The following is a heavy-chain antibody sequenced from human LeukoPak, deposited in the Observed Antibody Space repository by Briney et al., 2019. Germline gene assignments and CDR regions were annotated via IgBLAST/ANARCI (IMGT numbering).Heavy chain of an antibody. Sequence: SETLSLTCTVSGGSVSSSSYYWAWIRQPPGMGLEWIGSMYYTGITSYNPDPPVKSRVTMSVDTSRNQFSLELRSLTAADTAVYYSPAIPGSSTSWFHFDSWGQGTLVTVSS. CDR1: GGSVSSSSYY. J-gene: IGHJ4*02. V-gene: IGHV4-39*01. CDR2: MYYTGIT. CDR3: PAIPGSSTSWFHFDS. D-gene: IGHD6-13*01.